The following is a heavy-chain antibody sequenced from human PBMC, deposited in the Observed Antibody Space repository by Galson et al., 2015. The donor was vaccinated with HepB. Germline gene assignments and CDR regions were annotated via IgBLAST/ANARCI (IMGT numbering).Heavy chain of an antibody. CDR2: ISGSGGHT. J-gene: IGHJ3*01. V-gene: IGHV3-23*01. D-gene: IGHD3-22*01. Sequence: SLRLSCAASGFTFNSYAMTWVRQAPGKGLEWVSAISGSGGHTYYADSVKGRFTISRDNSRNTLYLQVNSLRAEDAAVYYCAKEGPKGYFGVYGAFDVWGQVTMVTVSS. CDR1: GFTFNSYA. CDR3: AKEGPKGYFGVYGAFDV.